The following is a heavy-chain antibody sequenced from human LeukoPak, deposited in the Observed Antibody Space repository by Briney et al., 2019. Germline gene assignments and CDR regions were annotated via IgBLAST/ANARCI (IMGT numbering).Heavy chain of an antibody. J-gene: IGHJ4*02. CDR3: ARVGGPYDSRFDY. D-gene: IGHD3-22*01. CDR2: IYYSGST. Sequence: SETLSLTCAVYGGSFSGYYWSWIRQPPGKGLEWIGYIYYSGSTYYNPSLKSRVTISVDTSKNQFSLKLSSVTAADTAVYYCARVGGPYDSRFDYWGQGTLVTVSS. CDR1: GGSFSGYY. V-gene: IGHV4-30-4*08.